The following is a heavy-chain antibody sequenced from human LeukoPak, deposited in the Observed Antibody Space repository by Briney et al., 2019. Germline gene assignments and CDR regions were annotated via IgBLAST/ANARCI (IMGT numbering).Heavy chain of an antibody. D-gene: IGHD5-12*01. CDR1: GGSISSSNW. V-gene: IGHV4-4*02. CDR3: ARWGNIVASPPPV. CDR2: IYHSGST. J-gene: IGHJ4*02. Sequence: SGTLSLTCAVSGGSISSSNWWSWVRPPPGKGLEWIGEIYHSGSTNYNSSLKSRITISVDKSKNQFSLKLSSVTAAATAVYYCARWGNIVASPPPVWGQGTLVTVSS.